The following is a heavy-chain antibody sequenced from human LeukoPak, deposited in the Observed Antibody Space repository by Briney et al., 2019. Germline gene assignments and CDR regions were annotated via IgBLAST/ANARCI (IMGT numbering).Heavy chain of an antibody. J-gene: IGHJ3*02. CDR2: IYYSGST. V-gene: IGHV4-59*01. CDR1: GGSISSYY. Sequence: PSETLSLTCTVSGGSISSYYWSWIRQPPGKGLEWIGYIYYSGSTNYNPSLKSRVTISADTSKNQFSLKLSSVTAADTAVYYCARDPGGSYYHDAFDIWGQGTMVTVSS. D-gene: IGHD1-26*01. CDR3: ARDPGGSYYHDAFDI.